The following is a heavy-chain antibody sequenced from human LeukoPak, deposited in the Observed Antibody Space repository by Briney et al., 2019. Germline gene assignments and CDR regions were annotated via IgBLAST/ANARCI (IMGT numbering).Heavy chain of an antibody. CDR3: APTVTPYHAFDI. J-gene: IGHJ3*02. D-gene: IGHD4-17*01. Sequence: ASVTVSCKASGATFSRYAFSWVRQAPGQGLEWMGGISPISGTANYAQKFQGRVTITADIFTSTAYMELSSLRSEDTAMYYCAPTVTPYHAFDIWGQGTMVTVSS. V-gene: IGHV1-69*06. CDR2: ISPISGTA. CDR1: GATFSRYA.